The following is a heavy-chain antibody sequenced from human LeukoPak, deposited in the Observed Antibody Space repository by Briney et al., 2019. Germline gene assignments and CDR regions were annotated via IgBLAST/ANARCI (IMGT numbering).Heavy chain of an antibody. CDR1: GFTFSSYA. D-gene: IGHD4-23*01. CDR2: ISGGGRTT. V-gene: IGHV3-23*01. Sequence: PGGSLRLSCAASGFTFSSYAMSWVRQAPGKGLEWVSAISGGGRTTYYADSVKGRFTISRDNSKNTLCLQMNSLRAEDTALYYCAKDLMTTVVSERFDYWGQGTLVTVSS. CDR3: AKDLMTTVVSERFDY. J-gene: IGHJ4*02.